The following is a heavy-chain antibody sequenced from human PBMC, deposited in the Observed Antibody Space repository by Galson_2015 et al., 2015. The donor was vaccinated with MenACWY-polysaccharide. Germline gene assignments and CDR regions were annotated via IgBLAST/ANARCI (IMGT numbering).Heavy chain of an antibody. CDR1: GFTFSSYW. CDR3: TKAGAKYCSGSSCNFNWFDP. J-gene: IGHJ5*02. Sequence: SLRLSCAASGFTFSSYWMHWVRQAPGKGLVWVSRTNGDGGATDYADSVKGRFTISRDNAKNTLYLEMNSLRAEDTAVYYCTKAGAKYCSGSSCNFNWFDPW. CDR2: TNGDGGAT. D-gene: IGHD2-15*01. V-gene: IGHV3-74*01.